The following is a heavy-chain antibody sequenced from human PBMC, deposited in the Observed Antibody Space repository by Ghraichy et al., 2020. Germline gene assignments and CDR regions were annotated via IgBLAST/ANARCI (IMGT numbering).Heavy chain of an antibody. Sequence: ASVKVSCKASGYTFTSYGISWVRQASGQGLEWMGWISGYSGYTNYTENLQGRVTMTRDTSTYTAYMELRSLRPDDTAVYYCARDKSLRYYGSGSYVVDYWGQGTLVTVAS. CDR3: ARDKSLRYYGSGSYVVDY. CDR2: ISGYSGYT. V-gene: IGHV1-18*01. CDR1: GYTFTSYG. D-gene: IGHD3-10*01. J-gene: IGHJ4*02.